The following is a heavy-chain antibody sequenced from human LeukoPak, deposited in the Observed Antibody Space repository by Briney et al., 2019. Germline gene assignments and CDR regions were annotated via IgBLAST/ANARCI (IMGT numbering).Heavy chain of an antibody. V-gene: IGHV3-23*01. CDR2: ILGSGRSA. Sequence: GASLRLSCAASGFTFNNYAMSWVRQAPGKGLEWVSAILGSGRSAYYADSVKGRFTISRDNSKNSLFPQMNSLRVEDTALYYCSKWGDYDVLTGYYDSDFWGQGTLVTVSA. D-gene: IGHD3-9*01. CDR1: GFTFNNYA. J-gene: IGHJ4*02. CDR3: SKWGDYDVLTGYYDSDF.